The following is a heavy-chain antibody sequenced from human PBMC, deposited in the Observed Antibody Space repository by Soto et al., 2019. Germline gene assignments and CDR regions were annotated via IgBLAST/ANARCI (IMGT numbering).Heavy chain of an antibody. V-gene: IGHV5-51*01. CDR1: GYSFTSYW. D-gene: IGHD2-21*01. J-gene: IGHJ6*02. Sequence: HGASLKISCKASGYSFTSYWIGWVRQTPGKGLEGMGIILPDDAETRYIQSFAGDVTITADRSTNTAFLHLRSLEDSDTASDFFARQGFSKHYFYAADVWGQGTTVTVSS. CDR3: ARQGFSKHYFYAADV. CDR2: ILPDDAET.